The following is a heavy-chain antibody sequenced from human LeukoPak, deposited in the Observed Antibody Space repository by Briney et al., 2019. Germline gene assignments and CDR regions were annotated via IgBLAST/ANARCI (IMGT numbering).Heavy chain of an antibody. V-gene: IGHV4-4*07. CDR1: GDSISNYY. Sequence: SETLSLTCIVSGDSISNYYWSWIRQPAGKGLEWIGRLYTSGSTNYNPSLKSRVTMSVDTSKNQFSLKLSSVTAADTAVYYCAREAAAGTFYFDYWGQGTLVTVSS. J-gene: IGHJ4*02. CDR2: LYTSGST. D-gene: IGHD6-13*01. CDR3: AREAAAGTFYFDY.